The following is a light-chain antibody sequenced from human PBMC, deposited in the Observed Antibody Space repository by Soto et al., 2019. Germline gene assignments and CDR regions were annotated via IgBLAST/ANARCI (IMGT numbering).Light chain of an antibody. V-gene: IGLV2-23*02. CDR3: CSDGGSRAV. Sequence: QSALTQPASVSVSPGQSSTISCTATSTDVGSHNLVSWYQQHPGQAPKLMIYELSKRPLGVSARFSASKSGNTASLTICGLQAEDQADYYFCSDGGSRAVFGGGTQLTVL. CDR2: ELS. J-gene: IGLJ7*01. CDR1: STDVGSHNL.